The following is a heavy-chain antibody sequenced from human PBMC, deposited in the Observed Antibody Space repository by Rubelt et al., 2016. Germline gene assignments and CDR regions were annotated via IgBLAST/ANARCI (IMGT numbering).Heavy chain of an antibody. D-gene: IGHD5-24*01. V-gene: IGHV1-69*04. CDR1: GYTFTSYG. CDR2: IIPILGIA. CDR3: ARRDGYNWDDAFDI. J-gene: IGHJ3*02. Sequence: QVQLVQSGAEVKKPGASVKVSCKASGYTFTSYGISWVRQAPGQGLEWMGRIIPILGIANYAQKMQGRVTITADKSTSTAYMELSSLRSDDTAVYYCARRDGYNWDDAFDIWGQGTMVTVSS.